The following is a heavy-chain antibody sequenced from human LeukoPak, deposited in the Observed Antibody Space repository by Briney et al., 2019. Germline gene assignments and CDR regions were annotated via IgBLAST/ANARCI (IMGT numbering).Heavy chain of an antibody. CDR2: ISSSSSTI. CDR3: ARERRTVTTDY. V-gene: IGHV3-48*01. D-gene: IGHD4-17*01. J-gene: IGHJ4*02. CDR1: GFTFSSYS. Sequence: GGPLRLSCAASGFTFSSYSMNWVRQAPGKGLGWVSYISSSSSTIYYADSVKGRFTISRDNAKNSLYLQMNSLRAEDTAVYYCARERRTVTTDYWGQGTLVTVSS.